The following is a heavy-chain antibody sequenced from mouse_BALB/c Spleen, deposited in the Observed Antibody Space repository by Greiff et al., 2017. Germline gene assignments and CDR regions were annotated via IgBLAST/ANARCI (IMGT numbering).Heavy chain of an antibody. V-gene: IGHV5-9-4*01. J-gene: IGHJ2*01. CDR2: ISSGGSYT. Sequence: EVNVVESGGGLVKPGGSLKLSCAASGFTFSSYAMSWVRQSPEKRLEWVAEISSGGSYTYYPDTVTGRFTISRDNAKNTLYLEMSSLRSEDTAMYYCARETTAGLYFDYWGQGTTLTVSS. CDR3: ARETTAGLYFDY. D-gene: IGHD1-2*01. CDR1: GFTFSSYA.